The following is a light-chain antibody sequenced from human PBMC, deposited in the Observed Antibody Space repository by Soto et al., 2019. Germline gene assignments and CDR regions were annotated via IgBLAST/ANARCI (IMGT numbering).Light chain of an antibody. Sequence: QSVLTQPPSASGTPGQRVTISCSGSSSNIGSNYVYWYQHLTGTAPKLLIYGNNQRPSGVPDRFSGSKSGTSASLAISGLRSEDEADYYCATWDDSLSNYVFGTGTKLTVL. V-gene: IGLV1-47*01. CDR2: GNN. CDR3: ATWDDSLSNYV. J-gene: IGLJ1*01. CDR1: SSNIGSNY.